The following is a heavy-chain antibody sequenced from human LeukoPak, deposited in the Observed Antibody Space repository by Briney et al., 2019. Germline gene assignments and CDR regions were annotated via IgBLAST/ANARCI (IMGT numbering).Heavy chain of an antibody. V-gene: IGHV3-21*01. CDR1: GFTFSSYS. CDR2: ISSSSSYI. CDR3: ARGATGYGSWFDP. J-gene: IGHJ5*02. Sequence: GGSLRLSCAASGFTFSSYSMNWVRQAPGKGLEWVSSISSSSSYIYYADSVKGRFTISRDNAKNSLYLQMNSLRAEDTAVYYCARGATGYGSWFDPWGQGTLDTVSS. D-gene: IGHD5-12*01.